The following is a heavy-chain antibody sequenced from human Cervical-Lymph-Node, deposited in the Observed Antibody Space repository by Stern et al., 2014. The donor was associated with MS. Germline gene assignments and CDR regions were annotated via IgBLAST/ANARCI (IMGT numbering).Heavy chain of an antibody. Sequence: QVTLKESGPALVKPTQTLTLTCTFSGFSLSTSGMCVSWIRQPPGKALEWLALIDWDDDKYYSTSLKTRLTISKDTSKNQVVLTMTNTDPVDTATCYCARITSFGDGFDYWGQGTLVTVSS. V-gene: IGHV2-70*01. CDR1: GFSLSTSGMC. CDR3: ARITSFGDGFDY. D-gene: IGHD3-3*01. CDR2: IDWDDDK. J-gene: IGHJ4*02.